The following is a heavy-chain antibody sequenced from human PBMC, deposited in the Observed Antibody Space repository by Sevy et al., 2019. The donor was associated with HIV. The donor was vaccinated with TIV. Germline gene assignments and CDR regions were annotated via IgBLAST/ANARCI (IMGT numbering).Heavy chain of an antibody. CDR3: ARDLPRSASTVAHFDY. V-gene: IGHV3-48*03. J-gene: IGHJ4*02. Sequence: GGSLRLSCTASGFTFSNYEMNWVRQAPGKGLEWVSYITNSGSTIYYSDSVRGRFTVSRDNAKNSLYLQMNSLRAEDTAAYYCARDLPRSASTVAHFDYWGRGTLVTVSS. D-gene: IGHD4-17*01. CDR1: GFTFSNYE. CDR2: ITNSGSTI.